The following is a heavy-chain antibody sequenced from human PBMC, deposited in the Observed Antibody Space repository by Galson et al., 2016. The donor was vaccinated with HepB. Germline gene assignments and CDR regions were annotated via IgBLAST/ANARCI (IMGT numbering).Heavy chain of an antibody. CDR2: TTNRGEST. CDR3: VKDPNWEAGC. Sequence: SLRLPCAASGFTFSNHDMHWARKAPGKGLESNSYTTNRGESTSYVDSVQGRFTISRDNSRNTLYLQMDNLRAEDTAIYYCVKDPNWEAGCWGRGTPVTVSS. D-gene: IGHD7-27*01. V-gene: IGHV3-23*01. J-gene: IGHJ4*02. CDR1: GFTFSNHD.